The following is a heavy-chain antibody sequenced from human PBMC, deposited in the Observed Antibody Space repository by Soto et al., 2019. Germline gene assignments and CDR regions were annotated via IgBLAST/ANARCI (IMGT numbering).Heavy chain of an antibody. CDR3: ARGQLRYFDWLLGNWFDP. D-gene: IGHD3-9*01. J-gene: IGHJ5*02. V-gene: IGHV3-48*03. CDR1: GFTFSSYE. CDR2: ISSSGSTI. Sequence: GESLKISCAASGFTFSSYEMNWVRQAPGKGLEWVSYISSSGSTIYYADSVKGRFAISRDNAKNSLYLQMNSLRAEDTAVYYCARGQLRYFDWLLGNWFDPWGQGTLVTVSS.